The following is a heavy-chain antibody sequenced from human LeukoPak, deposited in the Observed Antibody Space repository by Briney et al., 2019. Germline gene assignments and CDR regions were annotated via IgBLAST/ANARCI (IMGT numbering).Heavy chain of an antibody. CDR2: IAGSGDST. CDR3: AKGDSNSPAVFDY. Sequence: QPGGSLRLSCAASGFTFSSYAMTWVRQAPGKGLEGVSTIAGSGDSTYYADSVKGRFSISRDNSKTTLYLQMNSLRAEDTAIYYRAKGDSNSPAVFDYWGQGTLVTVSS. V-gene: IGHV3-23*01. CDR1: GFTFSSYA. D-gene: IGHD6-13*01. J-gene: IGHJ4*02.